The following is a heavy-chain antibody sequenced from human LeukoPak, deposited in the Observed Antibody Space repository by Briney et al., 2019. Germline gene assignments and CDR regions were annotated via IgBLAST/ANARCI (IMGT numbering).Heavy chain of an antibody. J-gene: IGHJ3*02. CDR2: IYQSGHT. CDR3: ARDGDFSSGWYAI. CDR1: GSSISSGYY. D-gene: IGHD6-19*01. V-gene: IGHV4-38-2*02. Sequence: SETLSLTCSVSGSSISSGYYWGWIRQPPGKGLEWIGSIYQSGHTYYNPSLKSRVTISVDTSKNQFSLKLSFVTAADTAVYYCARDGDFSSGWYAIWGQGTTVAVSS.